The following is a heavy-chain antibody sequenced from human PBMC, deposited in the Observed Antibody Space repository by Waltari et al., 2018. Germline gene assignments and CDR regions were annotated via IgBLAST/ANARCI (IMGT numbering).Heavy chain of an antibody. J-gene: IGHJ2*01. CDR1: GYSISSGYY. Sequence: QVQLQESGPGLVKPSETLSLTCAVSGYSISSGYYWGWIRQPPGKGLEWIGSIYHSGSTYSHPSLKSRVTISVDTSKNQFSPKLSAVTAADTAVYYCARALVEMATIPWYFDLWGRGTLVTVSS. CDR2: IYHSGST. V-gene: IGHV4-38-2*01. D-gene: IGHD5-12*01. CDR3: ARALVEMATIPWYFDL.